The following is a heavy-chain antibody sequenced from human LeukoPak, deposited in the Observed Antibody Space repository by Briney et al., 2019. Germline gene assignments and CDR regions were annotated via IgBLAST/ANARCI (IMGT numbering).Heavy chain of an antibody. Sequence: PGRALRLSCAASGFTFDDYAMHWVRQAPGKGLEWVSAISWNSGSIDYADSVEGRFTISRDNAKNSLYLQMNSLRAEDTALYYCAKDADSSGYYYASFDCWGQGTLVTVSS. J-gene: IGHJ4*02. V-gene: IGHV3-9*01. D-gene: IGHD3-22*01. CDR3: AKDADSSGYYYASFDC. CDR1: GFTFDDYA. CDR2: ISWNSGSI.